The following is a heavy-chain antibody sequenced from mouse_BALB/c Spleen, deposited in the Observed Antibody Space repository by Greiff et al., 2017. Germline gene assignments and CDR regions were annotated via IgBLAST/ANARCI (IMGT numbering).Heavy chain of an antibody. CDR2: ISSGSSTI. CDR1: GFTFSSFG. D-gene: IGHD1-1*02. CDR3: ARRGNYEYYYAMDY. Sequence: EVKLVESGGGLVQPGGSRKLSCAASGFTFSSFGMHWVRQAPEKGLEWVAYISSGSSTIYYADTVKGRFTISRDNPKNTLFLQMTSLRSEDTAMYYCARRGNYEYYYAMDYWGQGTTLTVSS. J-gene: IGHJ2*01. V-gene: IGHV5-17*02.